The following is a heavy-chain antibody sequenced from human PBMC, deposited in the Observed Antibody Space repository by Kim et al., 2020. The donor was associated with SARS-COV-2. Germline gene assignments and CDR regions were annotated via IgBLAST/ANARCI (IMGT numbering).Heavy chain of an antibody. CDR1: GYTFTGYY. Sequence: ASVKVSCKASGYTFTGYYMHWVRQAPGQGLEWMGWINPNSGGTNYAQKFQGRVTMTRDTSISTAYMELSRLRSDDTAVYYCARGESSGYDYNYYYGMDVWGQGTTVTVSS. V-gene: IGHV1-2*02. CDR2: INPNSGGT. CDR3: ARGESSGYDYNYYYGMDV. D-gene: IGHD5-12*01. J-gene: IGHJ6*02.